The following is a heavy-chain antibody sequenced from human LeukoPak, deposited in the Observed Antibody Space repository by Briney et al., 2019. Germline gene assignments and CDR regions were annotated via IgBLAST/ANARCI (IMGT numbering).Heavy chain of an antibody. CDR3: AKGPSIAAAGGYYYGMDV. Sequence: ASVKVSCKASGYTFTSYGISWVRQAPGQGVEWMGWITTYNGDTQYAQKFQGRVTVTTDTSTSTAYMELRSLRSDDTAVYYCAKGPSIAAAGGYYYGMDVWGQGTTVTASS. J-gene: IGHJ6*02. V-gene: IGHV1-18*01. CDR2: ITTYNGDT. D-gene: IGHD6-13*01. CDR1: GYTFTSYG.